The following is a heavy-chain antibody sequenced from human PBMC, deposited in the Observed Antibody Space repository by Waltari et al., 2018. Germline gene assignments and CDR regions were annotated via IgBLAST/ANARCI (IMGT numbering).Heavy chain of an antibody. CDR2: IDHSGNT. D-gene: IGHD3-10*01. J-gene: IGHJ5*02. V-gene: IGHV4-59*08. CDR3: ARGWRSPLSP. Sequence: QVQLQESGPGLVKPSATLSLTCSVSGGSMSNYYWSWIRQPPGKGLEWIGYIDHSGNTNYNPSLKSRVTISIDTSKNQFSLKLISVTAADTAVYYCARGWRSPLSPWGQGMLVTVSS. CDR1: GGSMSNYY.